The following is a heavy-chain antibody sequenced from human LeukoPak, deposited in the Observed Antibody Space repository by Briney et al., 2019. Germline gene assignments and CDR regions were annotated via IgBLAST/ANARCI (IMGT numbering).Heavy chain of an antibody. Sequence: ASVKVSCKASGYTFTSYDINWVRQATGQGLEWMGWMNPNSGKTGYAQKFQGRVTMTRNTSISTAYMELSSLRSEDTAVYYCARGRDGYNSYWFDPWGQGTLVTVSS. V-gene: IGHV1-8*01. CDR3: ARGRDGYNSYWFDP. CDR2: MNPNSGKT. J-gene: IGHJ5*02. CDR1: GYTFTSYD. D-gene: IGHD5-24*01.